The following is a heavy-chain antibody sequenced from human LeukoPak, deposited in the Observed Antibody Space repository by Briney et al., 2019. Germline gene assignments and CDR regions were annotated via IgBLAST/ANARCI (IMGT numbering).Heavy chain of an antibody. CDR2: IYYSGST. CDR1: GGSISSYY. Sequence: SETLSLTCTVSGGSISSYYWSWIRQPPGKGLEWIGYIYYSGSTNYSPSLKSRVTISVDTSKNQFSLKLSSVTAADTAVYYCASQYSSSWSVGYYGMDVWGQGTTVTVSS. V-gene: IGHV4-59*08. D-gene: IGHD6-13*01. CDR3: ASQYSSSWSVGYYGMDV. J-gene: IGHJ6*02.